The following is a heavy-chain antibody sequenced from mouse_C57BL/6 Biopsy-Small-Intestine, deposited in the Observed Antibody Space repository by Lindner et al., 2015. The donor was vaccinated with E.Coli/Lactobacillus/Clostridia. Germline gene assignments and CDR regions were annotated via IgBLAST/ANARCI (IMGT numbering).Heavy chain of an antibody. CDR1: GYSFTDFN. J-gene: IGHJ2*01. D-gene: IGHD2-3*01. CDR2: INPNYGTT. Sequence: VQLQESGPELVKPGASVKISCKASGYSFTDFNMNWVKQNNGKSLEWIGVINPNYGTTSYNQKFKGKATLTIDQSSSAAYMQLNSLTSEDSAVYYCARSGYYPFDYWGQGTTLTVSS. V-gene: IGHV1-39*01. CDR3: ARSGYYPFDY.